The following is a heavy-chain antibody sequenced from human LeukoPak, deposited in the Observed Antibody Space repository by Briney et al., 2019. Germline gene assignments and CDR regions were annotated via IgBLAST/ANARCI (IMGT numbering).Heavy chain of an antibody. J-gene: IGHJ4*02. CDR1: RYSFTSYW. Sequence: GESLKISCKGSRYSFTSYWIGWVRQMPRKGLEWMGIIYPGDSDTRYSPSFQGQVTISADKSISTAYLQWSSLKASDTAMYYCARPGIAAAGLNYFDYWGQGTLVTVSS. CDR2: IYPGDSDT. CDR3: ARPGIAAAGLNYFDY. D-gene: IGHD6-13*01. V-gene: IGHV5-51*01.